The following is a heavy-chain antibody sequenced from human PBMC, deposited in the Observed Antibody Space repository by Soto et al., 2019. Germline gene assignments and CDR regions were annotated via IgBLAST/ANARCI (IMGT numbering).Heavy chain of an antibody. CDR3: ARTLELWFGELFD. Sequence: GGSLRLSCAASGFTFSSYWMSWVRQAPGKGLEWVANIKQDGSEKYYVDSVKGRFTISRDNAKNSLYLQMNSLRAEDTAVYYCARTLELWFGELFDWGQGTLVTVSS. CDR2: IKQDGSEK. V-gene: IGHV3-7*01. CDR1: GFTFSSYW. J-gene: IGHJ4*02. D-gene: IGHD3-10*01.